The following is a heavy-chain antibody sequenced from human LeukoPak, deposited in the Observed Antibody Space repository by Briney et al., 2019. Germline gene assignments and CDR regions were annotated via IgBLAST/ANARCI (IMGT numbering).Heavy chain of an antibody. CDR3: AKGDYGGNGIDY. J-gene: IGHJ4*02. Sequence: PGGSLRLSCAASRFTFNSYAMIGLPQAPGKGLEWVSAVTGSGGSTYYADSVKGQFTISRDSSSNTVSLQMNSLRAEDTAVYYCAKGDYGGNGIDYWGLGTLVTVSS. D-gene: IGHD4-23*01. V-gene: IGHV3-23*01. CDR1: RFTFNSYA. CDR2: VTGSGGST.